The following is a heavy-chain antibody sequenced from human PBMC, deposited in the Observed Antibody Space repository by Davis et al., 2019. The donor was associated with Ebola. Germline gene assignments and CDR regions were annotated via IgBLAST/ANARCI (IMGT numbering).Heavy chain of an antibody. CDR1: GGSFSGYY. J-gene: IGHJ4*02. D-gene: IGHD1-26*01. Sequence: PSETLSLTCAVYGGSFSGYYWSWIRQPPGKGLEWIGSIYYSGSTYYNPSLKSRVTISVDTSKNQFSLKLSSVTAADTAVYYCARHVLFGKSRLIVGATHFDYWGQGTLVTVSS. V-gene: IGHV4-34*01. CDR2: IYYSGST. CDR3: ARHVLFGKSRLIVGATHFDY.